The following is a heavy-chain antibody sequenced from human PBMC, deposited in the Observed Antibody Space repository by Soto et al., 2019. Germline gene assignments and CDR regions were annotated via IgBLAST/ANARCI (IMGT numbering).Heavy chain of an antibody. CDR3: ARDRLTDYDFWSGYSSPGYYGMDV. CDR1: GFTFSSYE. J-gene: IGHJ6*02. Sequence: LRLSCAASGFTFSSYEMNWVRQAPGKGLEWVSYISSSGSTIYYADSVKGRFTISRDNAKNSLYLQMNSLRAEDTAVYYCARDRLTDYDFWSGYSSPGYYGMDVWGQGTTVTVSS. CDR2: ISSSGSTI. V-gene: IGHV3-48*03. D-gene: IGHD3-3*01.